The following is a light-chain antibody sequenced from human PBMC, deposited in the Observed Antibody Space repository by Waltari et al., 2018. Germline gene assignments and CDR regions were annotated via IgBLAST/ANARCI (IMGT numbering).Light chain of an antibody. Sequence: QSALTQPRSVSGSPGQSVTISCTRISRDVGGYNYVSRYQQHPGKAPKLMIYDFSKLPSGVPDRFSGSKSGNTASLTISGLQAEDETDYYCCSYAGSYTDVVFGGGTKLTVL. CDR1: SRDVGGYNY. J-gene: IGLJ2*01. V-gene: IGLV2-11*01. CDR2: DFS. CDR3: CSYAGSYTDVV.